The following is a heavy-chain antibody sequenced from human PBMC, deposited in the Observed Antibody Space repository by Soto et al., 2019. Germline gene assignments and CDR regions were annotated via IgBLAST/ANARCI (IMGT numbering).Heavy chain of an antibody. J-gene: IGHJ6*02. Sequence: ASVKVSCKASGGTFSSYAISWVRQAPGQGLEWMGGIIPIFGTANYAQKFQGRVTITADESTSTAYMELSSLRSEDTAVYYCASSQSITIFGLYYGMDVWGQGTTVTVSS. CDR3: ASSQSITIFGLYYGMDV. V-gene: IGHV1-69*13. CDR2: IIPIFGTA. D-gene: IGHD3-3*01. CDR1: GGTFSSYA.